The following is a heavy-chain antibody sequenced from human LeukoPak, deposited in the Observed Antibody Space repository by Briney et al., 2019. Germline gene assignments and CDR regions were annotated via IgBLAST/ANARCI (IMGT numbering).Heavy chain of an antibody. J-gene: IGHJ4*02. CDR3: AGGARYCSGGSCYFREFHY. Sequence: SETLSLTCTVSGGSISSYYWSWIRQPAGKGLEWIGRIYTSGSTNYNPSLKSRVTMPVDTSKNQSSLKLSSVTAADTAVYYCAGGARYCSGGSCYFREFHYWGQGTLVTVSS. CDR1: GGSISSYY. CDR2: IYTSGST. D-gene: IGHD2-15*01. V-gene: IGHV4-4*07.